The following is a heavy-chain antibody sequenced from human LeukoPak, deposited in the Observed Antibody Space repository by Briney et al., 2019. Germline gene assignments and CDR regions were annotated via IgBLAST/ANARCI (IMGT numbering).Heavy chain of an antibody. CDR1: GFTFSNNG. V-gene: IGHV3-30*03. J-gene: IGHJ6*02. Sequence: GGSLRLSCAASGFTFSNNGMHWVRQAPGKGLEWLAVISNDGINIYYGDSVKGRFTISRDNPKNTLYLEMNSLKPEDTAVYYCARDRRQGYYYGMDVWGQGTTVTVSS. CDR2: ISNDGINI. CDR3: ARDRRQGYYYGMDV.